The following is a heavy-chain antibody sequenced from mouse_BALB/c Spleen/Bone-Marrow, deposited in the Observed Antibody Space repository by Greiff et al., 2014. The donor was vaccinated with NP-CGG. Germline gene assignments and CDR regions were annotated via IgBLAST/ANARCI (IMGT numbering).Heavy chain of an antibody. CDR3: ARWHYYGAY. J-gene: IGHJ3*01. V-gene: IGHV1-14*01. CDR2: INPYNDDT. CDR1: GYTFTSYI. Sequence: HLVESGPELVKPGASVKMSCKASGYTFTSYIIHWVKQKPGPGLEWIGYINPYNDDTKYNERFRNKATLTSDKSSSTAYMELSSPTSDDSAVYYCARWHYYGAYWGQGTLVTVSA. D-gene: IGHD1-2*01.